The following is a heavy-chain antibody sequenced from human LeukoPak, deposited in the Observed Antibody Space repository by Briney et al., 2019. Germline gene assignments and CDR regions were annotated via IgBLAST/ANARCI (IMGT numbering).Heavy chain of an antibody. CDR2: ISGSGGST. Sequence: PGGTLRLSCAASGFTFSSYGMSWVRQAPGKGLEWVSAISGSGGSTYYADSVKGRFTISRDNSKNTLYLQMNSLRAEDTAVYYCAKDDGPYYYGSGSYGSLYWGQGTLVTVSS. D-gene: IGHD3-10*01. J-gene: IGHJ4*02. CDR1: GFTFSSYG. V-gene: IGHV3-23*01. CDR3: AKDDGPYYYGSGSYGSLY.